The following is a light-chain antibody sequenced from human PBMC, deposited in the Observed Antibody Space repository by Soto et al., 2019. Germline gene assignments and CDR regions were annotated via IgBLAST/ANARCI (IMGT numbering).Light chain of an antibody. V-gene: IGLV2-14*02. CDR3: SLYTSENTYV. J-gene: IGLJ1*01. Sequence: QSALTQPASVSGSPGQSITISCTGTSSDVGSYDLVSWYQHHPGTAPKLILYEVTKRPSGVSNRFSGSKSGNTASLTISGLQAADEADYYCSLYTSENTYVFGTGTKVTVL. CDR2: EVT. CDR1: SSDVGSYDL.